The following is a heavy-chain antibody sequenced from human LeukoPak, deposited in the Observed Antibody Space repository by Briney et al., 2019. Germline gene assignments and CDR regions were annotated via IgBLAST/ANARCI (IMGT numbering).Heavy chain of an antibody. D-gene: IGHD3-3*01. CDR3: AKALYYDFWSGYSNY. V-gene: IGHV3-23*01. J-gene: IGHJ4*02. CDR2: ITSRSSAT. Sequence: SGGSLRLSCEASGFAFSSYTMNWVRQAPGKGLEWVSCITSRSSATYYTDSVKGRFTISRDNSKNTLYLQMNSLRAEDTAVYYCAKALYYDFWSGYSNYWGQGTLVTVSS. CDR1: GFAFSSYT.